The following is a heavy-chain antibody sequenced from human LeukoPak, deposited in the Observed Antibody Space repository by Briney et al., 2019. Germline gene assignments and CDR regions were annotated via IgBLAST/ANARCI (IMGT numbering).Heavy chain of an antibody. CDR3: SRELRGRDDY. CDR1: GFTFSNYW. V-gene: IGHV3-74*01. J-gene: IGHJ4*02. CDR2: INGGGSVT. D-gene: IGHD5-24*01. Sequence: GGSLRLSCAASGFTFSNYWMHWVRHAQGPGLVWVSGINGGGSVTDYADSVKGRFTTSRDNAKNTLYLEMISLRAEDTAVYYCSRELRGRDDYWGQGALGSVSS.